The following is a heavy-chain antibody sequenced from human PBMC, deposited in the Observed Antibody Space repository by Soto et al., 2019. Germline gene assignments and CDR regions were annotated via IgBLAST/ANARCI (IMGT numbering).Heavy chain of an antibody. CDR2: IGGGGSSP. Sequence: GGSLRLSCAASGFTFSTYTMSWVRQAPGKGLEWVSVIGGGGSSPSYVDSVQGRFTISRDNYKNTLFLQMNSLRAEDTAMYYCAKARCSTTNCYVPDDWGQGTLVTVSS. CDR3: AKARCSTTNCYVPDD. J-gene: IGHJ4*02. D-gene: IGHD2-2*01. V-gene: IGHV3-23*01. CDR1: GFTFSTYT.